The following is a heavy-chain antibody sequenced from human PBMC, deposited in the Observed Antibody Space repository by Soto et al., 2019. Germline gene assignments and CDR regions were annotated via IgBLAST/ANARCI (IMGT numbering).Heavy chain of an antibody. V-gene: IGHV3-33*01. D-gene: IGHD7-27*01. Sequence: QVQLVESGGGVVQPGRSLRLSCAASGFTFSSYAMHWVRQAPGKGLEWVAVIWYDGSNKYYADSVKCRFTIARDNSKNALYLQMNTLIAEDTAEYYCAIYTTGGSSYDYGMYVWCQGTTVTVSS. CDR3: AIYTTGGSSYDYGMYV. CDR2: IWYDGSNK. J-gene: IGHJ6*02. CDR1: GFTFSSYA.